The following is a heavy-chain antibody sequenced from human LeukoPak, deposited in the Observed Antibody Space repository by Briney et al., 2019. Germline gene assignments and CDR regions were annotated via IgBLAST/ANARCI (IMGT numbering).Heavy chain of an antibody. J-gene: IGHJ4*02. V-gene: IGHV3-30*18. CDR2: ISDDGRRK. D-gene: IGHD4-17*01. CDR1: GFSFISYG. CDR3: AKRPSDYGDYVSYFDY. Sequence: GGSLRLSCAASGFSFISYGIHWVRQAPGKGLEWVGVISDDGRRKDYADSVKGRFTISRDNSKDTLYLQMNSLRAEDTAVYYCAKRPSDYGDYVSYFDYWGQGTLVTVSS.